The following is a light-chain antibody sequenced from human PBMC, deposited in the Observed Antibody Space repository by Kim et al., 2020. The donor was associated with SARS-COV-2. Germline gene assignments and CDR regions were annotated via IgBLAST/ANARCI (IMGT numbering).Light chain of an antibody. J-gene: IGKJ4*01. CDR2: DAS. CDR1: QGIRSK. Sequence: VSPGERATLSCRASQGIRSKLAWYQQKPDQAPRLLIYDASTRATGIPARFSGSGSGTEFTLTISSLQSEDFTGYYCQQYINWPLTFGGGTKVDIK. CDR3: QQYINWPLT. V-gene: IGKV3-15*01.